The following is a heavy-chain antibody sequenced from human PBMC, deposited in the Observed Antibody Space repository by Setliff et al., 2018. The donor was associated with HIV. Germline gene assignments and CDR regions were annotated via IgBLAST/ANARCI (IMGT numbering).Heavy chain of an antibody. D-gene: IGHD7-27*01. Sequence: GGSLRLSCVASGFTFSRYWMSWVRQAPGKGLEWVANVDQDESKKYYVESVEGRFTISRDNARKSLYLQMNSLRAEDTAVYYCAREGAGTNWSYMDVWGKGTTVTVSS. J-gene: IGHJ6*03. CDR3: AREGAGTNWSYMDV. CDR2: VDQDESKK. CDR1: GFTFSRYW. V-gene: IGHV3-7*01.